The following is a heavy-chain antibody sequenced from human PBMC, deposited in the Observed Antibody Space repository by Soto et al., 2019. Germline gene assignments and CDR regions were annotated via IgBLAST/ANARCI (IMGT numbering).Heavy chain of an antibody. CDR1: GGTFSSYA. Sequence: SVKVSCKASGGTFSSYAISWVRQAPGQGLEWMGGIIPIFGTANYAQKFQGRVTITADESTSTAYMELSSLRSEDTAVYYCARDAMTTVKDDAYDIWGQGTMVTVSS. CDR2: IIPIFGTA. V-gene: IGHV1-69*13. D-gene: IGHD4-17*01. CDR3: ARDAMTTVKDDAYDI. J-gene: IGHJ3*02.